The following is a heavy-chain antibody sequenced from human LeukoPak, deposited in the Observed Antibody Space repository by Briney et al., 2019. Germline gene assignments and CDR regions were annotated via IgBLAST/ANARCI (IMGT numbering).Heavy chain of an antibody. CDR2: ISYSGST. CDR3: ARAMVRGVLWAFDI. D-gene: IGHD3-10*01. V-gene: IGHV4-30-4*02. J-gene: IGHJ3*02. CDR1: GASISSRDHY. Sequence: SETLSLTCTVSGASISSRDHYWSWIRQPPGQGLEWIGYISYSGSTYYNPSLKSRISISVDMSKSQFSLRLNSVTAADTAIYYCARAMVRGVLWAFDIWGQGTMVTVSS.